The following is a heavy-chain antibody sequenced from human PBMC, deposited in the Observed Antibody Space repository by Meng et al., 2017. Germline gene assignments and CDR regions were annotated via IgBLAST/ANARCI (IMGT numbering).Heavy chain of an antibody. CDR2: INSDGSST. CDR1: GFTFSSYW. D-gene: IGHD3-22*01. Sequence: GQLVESGGGLVQPGGSLVLSCAASGFTFSSYWMHWVRQAPGKGLVWVSRINSDGSSTSYADSVKGRFTISRDNAKNTLYLQMNSLRAEDTAVYYCARGGSSGYYDAFDIWGQGTMVTVSS. J-gene: IGHJ3*02. V-gene: IGHV3-74*01. CDR3: ARGGSSGYYDAFDI.